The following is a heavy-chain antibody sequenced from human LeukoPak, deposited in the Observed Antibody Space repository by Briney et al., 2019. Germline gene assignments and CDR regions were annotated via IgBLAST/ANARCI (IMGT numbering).Heavy chain of an antibody. D-gene: IGHD1-7*01. V-gene: IGHV4-59*01. CDR2: IYYSGST. J-gene: IGHJ4*02. CDR1: GGSISSYY. Sequence: SETLSLTCTVSGGSISSYYWSWIRQPPGEGLEWIGYIYYSGSTKYNPSLKSRVTISVDASKTQFSLKLNSVTAADTAVYYCARGSQELYYFDYWGQGTLVTVSS. CDR3: ARGSQELYYFDY.